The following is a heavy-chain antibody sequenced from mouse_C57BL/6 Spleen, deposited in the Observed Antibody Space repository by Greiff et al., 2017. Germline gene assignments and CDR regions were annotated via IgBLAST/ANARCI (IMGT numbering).Heavy chain of an antibody. CDR2: ILPGSCST. Sequence: VQLQQSGAELMKPGASVKLSCMATGYTFSGYWIEWVKQMPGHGLERIGEILPGSCSTNYNEKFKGKATVAADTSSNTAYMKLSSLTTEDAAIYYCARGYGSSYGFAYWHQGTLVTVAA. CDR3: ARGYGSSYGFAY. V-gene: IGHV1-9*01. J-gene: IGHJ3*01. CDR1: GYTFSGYW. D-gene: IGHD1-1*01.